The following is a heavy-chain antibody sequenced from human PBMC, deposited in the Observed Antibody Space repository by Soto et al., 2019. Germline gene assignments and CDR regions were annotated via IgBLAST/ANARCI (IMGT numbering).Heavy chain of an antibody. CDR1: GGSISSSSYY. Sequence: SETLSLTCTVSGGSISSSSYYWGWIRQPPGKGLEWIGSIYYSGSTYYNPSLKSRVTISVDTSKNQFSLKLSSVTAADTAVYYCARRNYCSGGSCSARYNWFDPWGQGTLVTVSS. D-gene: IGHD2-15*01. CDR3: ARRNYCSGGSCSARYNWFDP. V-gene: IGHV4-39*01. CDR2: IYYSGST. J-gene: IGHJ5*02.